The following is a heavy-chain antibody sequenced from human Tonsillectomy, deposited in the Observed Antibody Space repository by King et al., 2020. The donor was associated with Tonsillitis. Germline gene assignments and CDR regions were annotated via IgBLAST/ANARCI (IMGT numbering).Heavy chain of an antibody. CDR3: ARLPGLIAPGSRTLYMDV. J-gene: IGHJ6*03. D-gene: IGHD2-2*01. CDR2: ISSGDFT. V-gene: IGHV3-66*04. CDR1: GFTFDYDY. Sequence: VQLVESGGALVQPGGSLRLSCAASGFTFDYDYMTWVRQAPGKGLEWVSVISSGDFTYYADYVKGRFTISRDKSKNTQNLQLNSLRAEDTAVYYCARLPGLIAPGSRTLYMDVWGKGPTVLVSS.